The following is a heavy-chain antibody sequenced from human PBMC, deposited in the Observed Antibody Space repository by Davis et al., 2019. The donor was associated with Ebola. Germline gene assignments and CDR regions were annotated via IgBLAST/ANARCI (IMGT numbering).Heavy chain of an antibody. J-gene: IGHJ6*02. V-gene: IGHV1-69*04. CDR3: ARGGTWNLDYGMDV. CDR2: IIPIVGIA. D-gene: IGHD1-1*01. CDR1: GGTFSSDG. Sequence: AASVKVSCKASGGTFSSDGISWLRQAPGQGLEWMGRIIPIVGIANYAPKFQGRATITADKSTSTANMEVNSLRSEDTAVYYCARGGTWNLDYGMDVWGQGTTVTVSS.